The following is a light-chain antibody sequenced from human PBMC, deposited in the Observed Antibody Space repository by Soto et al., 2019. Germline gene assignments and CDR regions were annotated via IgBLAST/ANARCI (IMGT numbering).Light chain of an antibody. V-gene: IGLV2-23*02. Sequence: QSALTQPASVSGSPGQSITISCTGTSSDVGTYHLVSWYQQHPGKAPKVMIYEVTKRPSGVSNRFSGSKSGNTASLTISGLQAEXEXXYYCCSYAGSSTYVFGTGTKLTVL. CDR3: CSYAGSSTYV. CDR1: SSDVGTYHL. CDR2: EVT. J-gene: IGLJ1*01.